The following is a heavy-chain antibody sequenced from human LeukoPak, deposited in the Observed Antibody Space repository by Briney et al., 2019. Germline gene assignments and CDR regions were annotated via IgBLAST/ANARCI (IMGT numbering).Heavy chain of an antibody. CDR2: INTGSSSI. CDR3: AREISHCGGDCYDY. Sequence: GGSLRLSCTASGFSLSDYEINWVRQAPGKGLEWVSYINTGSSSIYYADSLKGRFTISRDDAKNSVYLQLNSLRAEDTALYYCAREISHCGGDCYDYWGQGTLVTVSS. J-gene: IGHJ4*02. D-gene: IGHD2-21*01. V-gene: IGHV3-48*03. CDR1: GFSLSDYE.